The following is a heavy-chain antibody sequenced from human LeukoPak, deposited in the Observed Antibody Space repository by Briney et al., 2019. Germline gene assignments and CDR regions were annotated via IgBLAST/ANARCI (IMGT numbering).Heavy chain of an antibody. J-gene: IGHJ4*02. D-gene: IGHD6-13*01. Sequence: GGSLRLSCAASGFTFSSYAMSWVRQAPGEGLEWVSAISGSGGSTYCADSVKGRFTISRDNSKSTLYLQMNSLRAEDTAVYYCARQAAGGTWFFDYWGQGTLVTVSS. CDR2: ISGSGGST. CDR1: GFTFSSYA. V-gene: IGHV3-23*01. CDR3: ARQAAGGTWFFDY.